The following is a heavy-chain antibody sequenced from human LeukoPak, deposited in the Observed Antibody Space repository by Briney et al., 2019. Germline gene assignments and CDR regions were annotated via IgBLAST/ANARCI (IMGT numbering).Heavy chain of an antibody. CDR1: GGTFSSYA. Sequence: SVKVSCKASGGTFSSYAISWVRQAPGQGLEWTGGIIPIFGTANYAQKFQGRVTITADESTSTAYMELSSLRSEDTAVYYCARTGCSSSWYTSYYYYYGMDVWGQGTTVTVSS. J-gene: IGHJ6*02. V-gene: IGHV1-69*13. CDR2: IIPIFGTA. D-gene: IGHD6-13*01. CDR3: ARTGCSSSWYTSYYYYYGMDV.